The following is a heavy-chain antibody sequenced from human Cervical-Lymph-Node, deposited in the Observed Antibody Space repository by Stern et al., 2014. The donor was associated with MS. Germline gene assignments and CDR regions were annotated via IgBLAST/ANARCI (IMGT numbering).Heavy chain of an antibody. V-gene: IGHV1-69*01. Sequence: QVQLVQSGAEVKKPGSSMKVSCKASGGTFSSIAISWVRQAPGQGLEWMGGINPLFGTTNYAQKVPGRVTIAADDSTSTVHMELSSLRSEDTAVYYCVRDQGGIAGSWGQGTLVTVSS. CDR3: VRDQGGIAGS. CDR1: GGTFSSIA. J-gene: IGHJ4*02. D-gene: IGHD6-13*01. CDR2: INPLFGTT.